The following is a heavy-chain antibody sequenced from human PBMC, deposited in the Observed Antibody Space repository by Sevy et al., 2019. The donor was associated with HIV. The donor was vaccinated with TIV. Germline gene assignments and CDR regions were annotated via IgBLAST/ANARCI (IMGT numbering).Heavy chain of an antibody. D-gene: IGHD1-20*01. V-gene: IGHV6-1*01. J-gene: IGHJ6*02. Sequence: QTLSLTCAISGDSVSSNNAAWNWIRQSPSRGLEWLGRTSYRSNWYNDYAVSVKGRITINPDTSKNQLSLQLTSVTPEDTAVYYCARDGLTYGGMDVWGQGTTVTVSS. CDR2: TSYRSNWYN. CDR1: GDSVSSNNAA. CDR3: ARDGLTYGGMDV.